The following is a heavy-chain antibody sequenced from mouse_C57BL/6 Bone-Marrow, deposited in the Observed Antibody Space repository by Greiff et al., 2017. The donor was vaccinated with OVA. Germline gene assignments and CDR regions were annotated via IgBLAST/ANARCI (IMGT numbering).Heavy chain of an antibody. CDR3: ARPSIVTTATSFFYYAMDY. D-gene: IGHD2-5*01. CDR1: EYEFPSHD. CDR2: INSDGGST. J-gene: IGHJ4*01. Sequence: EVKLQESGGGLVQPGESLKLSCESNEYEFPSHDMSWVRKTPEKRLELVAAINSDGGSTYYPDTMERRFIISRDNTKKTLYLQMSSLRSEDTALYYCARPSIVTTATSFFYYAMDYWGQGTSVTVSS. V-gene: IGHV5-2*01.